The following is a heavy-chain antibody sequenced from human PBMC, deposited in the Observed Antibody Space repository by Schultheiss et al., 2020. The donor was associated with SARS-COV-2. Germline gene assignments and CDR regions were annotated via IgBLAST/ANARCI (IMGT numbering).Heavy chain of an antibody. D-gene: IGHD1-14*01. CDR2: IWYDGSNK. Sequence: GGSLRLSCAASGFTFSSYAMHWVRQAPGKGLEWVAVIWYDGSNKYYADSVKGRFTISRDNAKNTLYLQMNSLRAEDTAVYYCAREGTASVSDYYYGMDVWGQGTTVTVSS. CDR1: GFTFSSYA. J-gene: IGHJ6*02. V-gene: IGHV3-33*08. CDR3: AREGTASVSDYYYGMDV.